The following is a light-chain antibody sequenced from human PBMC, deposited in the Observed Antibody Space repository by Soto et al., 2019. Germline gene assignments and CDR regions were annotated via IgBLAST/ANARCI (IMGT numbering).Light chain of an antibody. V-gene: IGLV1-47*01. Sequence: QSVLTQPPSASGTPGQRVTISCSGSSSKIGSNYVYWYQQLPGTAPKLLIYRNNQRPSGVPDRFSGSKSGTSASLAISGLRSEDEADYCCAAWDDSLSGRYVFGTGTKVTVL. CDR3: AAWDDSLSGRYV. CDR2: RNN. CDR1: SSKIGSNY. J-gene: IGLJ1*01.